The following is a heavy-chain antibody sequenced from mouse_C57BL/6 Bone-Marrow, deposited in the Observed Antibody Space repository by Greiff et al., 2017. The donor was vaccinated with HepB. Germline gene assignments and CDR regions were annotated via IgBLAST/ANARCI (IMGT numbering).Heavy chain of an antibody. Sequence: EVQLKESGAELVRPGASVKLSCTASGFNIKDDYMHWVKQRPEQGLEWIGWIDPENGDTEYASKFQGKATITADTSSNTAYLQLSSLTSEDTAVYYCTTSLYYGSSYGYYAMDYWGQGTSVTVSS. CDR1: GFNIKDDY. D-gene: IGHD1-1*01. CDR2: IDPENGDT. V-gene: IGHV14-4*01. CDR3: TTSLYYGSSYGYYAMDY. J-gene: IGHJ4*01.